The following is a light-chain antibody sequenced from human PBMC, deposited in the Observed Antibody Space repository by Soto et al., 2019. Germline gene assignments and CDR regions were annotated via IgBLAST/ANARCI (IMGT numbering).Light chain of an antibody. J-gene: IGKJ1*01. CDR3: QKYNSAPWT. CDR1: QTVSFSY. V-gene: IGKV3-20*01. CDR2: AAS. Sequence: EIALTQSPGTLSLSPGERATLSCRASQTVSFSYLAWYQQKPGQAPRLLIHAASSRATGIPDRFSGSGSGTDFTLTISSLQPEDVATYYCQKYNSAPWTFGQGTKVEIK.